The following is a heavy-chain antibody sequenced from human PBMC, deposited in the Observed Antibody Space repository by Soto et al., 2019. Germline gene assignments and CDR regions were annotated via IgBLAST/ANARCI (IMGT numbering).Heavy chain of an antibody. Sequence: QLHLVQSGAVVKKPGASVTVSCSASGYPVTAYYMHWVRQAPGRGLEWMGGINPATGAAKYTQTFQGRVTMTRATSTSTVFMELSGLTSEGTAVFYCARGGGVGVAGSAAFDMWGQGTLVTVSS. V-gene: IGHV1-2*02. D-gene: IGHD3-3*01. CDR2: INPATGAA. CDR3: ARGGGVGVAGSAAFDM. J-gene: IGHJ3*02. CDR1: GYPVTAYY.